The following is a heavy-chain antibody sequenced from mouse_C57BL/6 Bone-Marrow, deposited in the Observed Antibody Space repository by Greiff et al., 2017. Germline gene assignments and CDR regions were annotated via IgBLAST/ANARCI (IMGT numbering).Heavy chain of an antibody. CDR2: IYPGNSDT. V-gene: IGHV1-5*01. Sequence: EVQLQQSGTVLARPGASVKMSCKTSGYTFTSYWMHWVKQRPGQGLEWIGAIYPGNSDTSYNQKFKGKAKLTAVTSASTAYMELSSLTNEDSAVYYCTRSYSNYERFAYWGQGTLVTVSA. CDR1: GYTFTSYW. CDR3: TRSYSNYERFAY. D-gene: IGHD2-5*01. J-gene: IGHJ3*01.